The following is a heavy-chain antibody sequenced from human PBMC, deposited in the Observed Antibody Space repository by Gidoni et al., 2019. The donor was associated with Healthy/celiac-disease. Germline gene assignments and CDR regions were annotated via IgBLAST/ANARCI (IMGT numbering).Heavy chain of an antibody. CDR2: IYTSGST. CDR3: ARGDGVGAIY. D-gene: IGHD1-26*01. V-gene: IGHV4-61*02. CDR1: GGSISSGSYY. Sequence: QVQLQESCPGLVKPSQTLSLTCTVSGGSISSGSYYWSWIRQPAGKGLEWIGRIYTSGSTNYNPSLKSRVTISVDTSKNQFSLKLSSVTAADTAVYYCARGDGVGAIYWGQGTLVTVSS. J-gene: IGHJ4*02.